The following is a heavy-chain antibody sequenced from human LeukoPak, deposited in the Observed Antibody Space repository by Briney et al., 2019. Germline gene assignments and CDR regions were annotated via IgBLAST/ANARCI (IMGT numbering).Heavy chain of an antibody. D-gene: IGHD4-17*01. J-gene: IGHJ4*02. CDR1: GFTFSDYW. Sequence: GGSLRLSCGVSGFTFSDYWMSWVRQAPGKGLEWVASIKQDGSDKYYVDPVKGRFTISRDNAKKSQYLQMSSLRVEDTAVYYYARGGRHTVTTIVCDHFDYWGQGTLVTVSS. V-gene: IGHV3-7*01. CDR3: ARGGRHTVTTIVCDHFDY. CDR2: IKQDGSDK.